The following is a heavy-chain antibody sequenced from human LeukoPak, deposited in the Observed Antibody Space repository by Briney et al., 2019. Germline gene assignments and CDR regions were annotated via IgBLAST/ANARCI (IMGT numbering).Heavy chain of an antibody. V-gene: IGHV4-31*02. CDR2: ISDSGST. J-gene: IGHJ5*01. Sequence: PSETLSLSCTVSGGSLATSAYYWNCIRHQPGRGLEWIGFISDSGSTPYNSSLKSRVSISSDTSKGQFSLKLTSVTAADMAVYYCARGRYSYGWHDSGGEGTLVIVSS. CDR1: GGSLATSAYY. D-gene: IGHD3-16*02. CDR3: ARGRYSYGWHDS.